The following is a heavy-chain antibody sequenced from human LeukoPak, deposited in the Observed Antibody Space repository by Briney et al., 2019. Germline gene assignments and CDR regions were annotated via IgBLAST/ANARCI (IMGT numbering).Heavy chain of an antibody. CDR3: ARDLCSVSFHDDY. Sequence: GGSLRLSCAASGFTLSSYWMSWVRQAPGKGLEWVANINQDGSVKNYVDSVKGRFTISRDNAKNSLFLQMNSLRVDDTAVYYCARDLCSVSFHDDYWGHGTLVTVSS. CDR1: GFTLSSYW. D-gene: IGHD2-15*01. J-gene: IGHJ4*01. CDR2: INQDGSVK. V-gene: IGHV3-7*01.